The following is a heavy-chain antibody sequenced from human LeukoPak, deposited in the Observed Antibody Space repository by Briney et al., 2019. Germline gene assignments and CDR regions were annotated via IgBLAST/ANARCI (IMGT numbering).Heavy chain of an antibody. CDR3: ARHMNHRRDQYYYGSGSHYKSGWFDP. J-gene: IGHJ5*02. CDR2: IYHSGST. Sequence: SETLSLTCAVSGYSISSGYYWGWIRQPPGKGLEWIGNIYHSGSTYYNPSLKSRVTISVDTSRNQFSLKLSSVTAADTALYYCARHMNHRRDQYYYGSGSHYKSGWFDPWGQGTLVTVSS. V-gene: IGHV4-38-2*01. CDR1: GYSISSGYY. D-gene: IGHD3-10*01.